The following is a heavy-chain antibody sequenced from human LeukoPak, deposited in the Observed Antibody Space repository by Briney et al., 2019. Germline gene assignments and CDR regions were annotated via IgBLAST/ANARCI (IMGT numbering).Heavy chain of an antibody. Sequence: GRSLRLSCAASGFTFSSYAMHWVRQAPGKGLEWVAVISYDGSNKYYADSVKGRFTISRDNSKNTLYLQMNSLRAEDTAVYYCASMVGVGVAFDYWGQGTLVTVSS. CDR3: ASMVGVGVAFDY. D-gene: IGHD3-22*01. CDR2: ISYDGSNK. V-gene: IGHV3-30-3*01. CDR1: GFTFSSYA. J-gene: IGHJ4*02.